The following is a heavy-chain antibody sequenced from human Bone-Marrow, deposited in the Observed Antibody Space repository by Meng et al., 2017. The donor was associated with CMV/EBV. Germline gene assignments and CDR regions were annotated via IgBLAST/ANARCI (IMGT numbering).Heavy chain of an antibody. CDR3: ARDYYDSSGYYYYYYYYGMDV. J-gene: IGHJ6*02. V-gene: IGHV3-66*02. CDR1: GFTVSSNY. CDR2: IYSGGST. Sequence: GESLKISCAASGFTVSSNYMSWVRQAPGKGLEWVSVIYSGGSTYYADSVKGRFTISRDNSKNTLYLQMNSLRAEDTAVYYCARDYYDSSGYYYYYYYYGMDVWGQGTTDTVSS. D-gene: IGHD3-22*01.